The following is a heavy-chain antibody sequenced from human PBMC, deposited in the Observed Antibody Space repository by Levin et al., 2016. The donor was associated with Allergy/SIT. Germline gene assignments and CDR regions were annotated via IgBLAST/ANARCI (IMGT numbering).Heavy chain of an antibody. V-gene: IGHV4-59*01. D-gene: IGHD7-27*01. CDR2: IHFSGST. CDR1: GGSISSYY. J-gene: IGHJ4*02. Sequence: SETLSLTCTVSGGSISSYYWAWIRQPPGKGLEWIGYIHFSGSTNYNPSLKSRVTISVDTSKNQFFLKLSSVTAADTAVYYCARDLRWGSLFNWGQGTLVTVSS. CDR3: ARDLRWGSLFN.